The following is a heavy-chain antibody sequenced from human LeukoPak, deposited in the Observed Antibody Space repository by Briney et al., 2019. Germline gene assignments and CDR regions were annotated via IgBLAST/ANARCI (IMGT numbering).Heavy chain of an antibody. J-gene: IGHJ6*03. Sequence: SETLSLTCTVSGGSISTYYWSWLRQPPGKGLEWIGNIYYSGSTNYNPSLKSRVTISVGTSKNQFSLKLSSVTAADTAVYYCARVRDYRLDYYYYMDVWGKGTAVTVSS. CDR2: IYYSGST. D-gene: IGHD3-16*01. CDR3: ARVRDYRLDYYYYMDV. V-gene: IGHV4-59*01. CDR1: GGSISTYY.